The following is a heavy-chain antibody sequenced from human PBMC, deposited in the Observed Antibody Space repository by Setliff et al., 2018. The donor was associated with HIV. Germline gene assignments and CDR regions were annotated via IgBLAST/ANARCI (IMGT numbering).Heavy chain of an antibody. V-gene: IGHV1-69*05. CDR2: MMTIFSTT. CDR3: ARARRKYHYYGMDV. J-gene: IGHJ6*02. CDR1: AGSFSIFA. Sequence: WASVKVSCKSSAGSFSIFAINWVRQAPGQGLEWMGGMMTIFSTTNYARKFQGRVTITTDESTGTAYMELSNLRSEDTAVYYCARARRKYHYYGMDVWGQGTTVTVSS.